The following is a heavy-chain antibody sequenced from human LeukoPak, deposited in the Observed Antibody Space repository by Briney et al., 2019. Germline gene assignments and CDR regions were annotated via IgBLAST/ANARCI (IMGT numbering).Heavy chain of an antibody. J-gene: IGHJ5*02. Sequence: PGGSLRLSCAASGFIFSDHYMSWIRQAPGKGLEWVSYISNSSRAIYYADSVKGRFTVSRDNAKNSLFLQMNSLTAEDTAVYYCARDASSCPGTSCYPGWFDPWGQGTLVTVSS. V-gene: IGHV3-11*04. CDR3: ARDASSCPGTSCYPGWFDP. CDR2: ISNSSRAI. CDR1: GFIFSDHY. D-gene: IGHD2-2*01.